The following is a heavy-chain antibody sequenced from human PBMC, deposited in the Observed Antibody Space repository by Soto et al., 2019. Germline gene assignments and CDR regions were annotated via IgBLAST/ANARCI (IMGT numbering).Heavy chain of an antibody. CDR2: INHSGST. CDR1: GGSFGGYY. Sequence: TLSLTCAVYGGSFGGYYWTWIRQPPEKGLEWIGEINHSGSTNQNPSLKSRVSISVDRSKNQFSLRLRSVTAADTAVYYCARGISVMAAFAGDAPDKYFFDPWSLGTLVTVSS. D-gene: IGHD6-25*01. J-gene: IGHJ5*02. CDR3: ARGISVMAAFAGDAPDKYFFDP. V-gene: IGHV4-34*01.